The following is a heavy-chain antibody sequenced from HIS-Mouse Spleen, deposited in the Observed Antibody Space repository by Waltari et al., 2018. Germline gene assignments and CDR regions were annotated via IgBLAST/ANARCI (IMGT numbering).Heavy chain of an antibody. D-gene: IGHD2-2*01. J-gene: IGHJ4*02. CDR2: ISSSSSYI. CDR3: ARLVRDYFDY. Sequence: EVQLVESGGGLVKPGGSLRLSCAASGFPFRSYSMNWVRQAPGKGLEWVSSISSSSSYIYYADSVKGRFTISRDNAKNSLYLQMNSLRAEDTAVYYCARLVRDYFDYWGQGTLVTVSS. CDR1: GFPFRSYS. V-gene: IGHV3-21*01.